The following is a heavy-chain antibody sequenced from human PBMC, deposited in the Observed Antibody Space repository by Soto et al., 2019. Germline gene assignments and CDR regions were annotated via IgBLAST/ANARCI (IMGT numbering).Heavy chain of an antibody. CDR1: GGSISSGGYS. CDR3: ARCGGDCYSSWFDP. CDR2: IYHSGST. Sequence: KPSETLSLTCAVSGGSISSGGYSWSWIRQPPGKGLEWIGYIYHSGSTYYNPSLKSRVTISVDRSKNQFSLKLSSVTAADTAVYYCARCGGDCYSSWFDPWGQGTLVTVSS. J-gene: IGHJ5*02. D-gene: IGHD2-21*02. V-gene: IGHV4-30-2*01.